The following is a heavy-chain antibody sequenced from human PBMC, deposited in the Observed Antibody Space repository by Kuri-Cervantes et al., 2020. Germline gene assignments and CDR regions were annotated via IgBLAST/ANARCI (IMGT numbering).Heavy chain of an antibody. CDR1: GFTFSSYS. CDR2: ISYDGSNK. J-gene: IGHJ3*02. CDR3: AREASWYYAFDI. V-gene: IGHV3-30*03. D-gene: IGHD6-13*01. Sequence: GESLKISCAASGFTFSSYSMNWVRQAPGKGLEWVAVISYDGSNKYYADSVKGRFTISRDNSKNTLYLQMNSLRAEDTAVYYCAREASWYYAFDIWGQGTMVTVSS.